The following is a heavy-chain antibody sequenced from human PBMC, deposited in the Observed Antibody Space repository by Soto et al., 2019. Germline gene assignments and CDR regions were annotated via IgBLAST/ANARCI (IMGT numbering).Heavy chain of an antibody. CDR2: MNPNSGNT. V-gene: IGHV1-8*01. J-gene: IGHJ5*02. Sequence: QVQLVQSGAEVKKPGASAKVSCKASGYTFTSYDINWVRQATGQGLEWMGWMNPNSGNTGYAQKFQGRVTMTRNTSISTAYMELSSLRSEDTAVYYCARRAGGLELRLNWFDPWGQGTLVTVSS. CDR1: GYTFTSYD. D-gene: IGHD1-7*01. CDR3: ARRAGGLELRLNWFDP.